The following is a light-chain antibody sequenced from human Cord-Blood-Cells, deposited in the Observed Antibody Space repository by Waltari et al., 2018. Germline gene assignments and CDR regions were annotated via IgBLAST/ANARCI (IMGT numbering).Light chain of an antibody. CDR2: DVS. CDR1: SSDVGGYNY. CDR3: CSYAGSYTYV. Sequence: QSALTQPRSVSGSPGQSVTISCTGTSSDVGGYNYVSWYQQHPGKAPKLIIYDVSKRPSGVPDRFSGSKSGTTASLTISGLQAEDEAYYYCCSYAGSYTYVFGTGTKVTVL. J-gene: IGLJ1*01. V-gene: IGLV2-11*01.